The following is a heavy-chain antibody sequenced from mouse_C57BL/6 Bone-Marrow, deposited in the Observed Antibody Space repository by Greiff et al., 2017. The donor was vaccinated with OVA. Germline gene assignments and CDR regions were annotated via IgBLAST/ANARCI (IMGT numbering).Heavy chain of an antibody. CDR2: IDPSDSET. Sequence: VKLQQPGAELVRPGSSVKLSCKASGYTFTSYWMHWVKQRPIQGLEWIGNIDPSDSETHYNQKFKDKATLTVDKSSSTAYMQLSSLTSEDSAVYYCAAGDYSNYDAMDYWGQGTSVTVSS. D-gene: IGHD2-5*01. CDR3: AAGDYSNYDAMDY. J-gene: IGHJ4*01. CDR1: GYTFTSYW. V-gene: IGHV1-52*01.